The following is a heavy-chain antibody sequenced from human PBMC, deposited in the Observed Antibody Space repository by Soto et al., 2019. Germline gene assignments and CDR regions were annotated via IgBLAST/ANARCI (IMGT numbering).Heavy chain of an antibody. J-gene: IGHJ4*02. CDR3: ARSRLTTVVTLFDY. CDR2: IYYSGST. CDR1: GGSISSYY. D-gene: IGHD4-17*01. V-gene: IGHV4-59*01. Sequence: PSETLSLTCTVSGGSISSYYWSWMRQPPGKGLEWIGYIYYSGSTNYNPSLKSRVTISVDTSKNQFSLKLSSVTAADTAVYYCARSRLTTVVTLFDYWGQGTLVTVSS.